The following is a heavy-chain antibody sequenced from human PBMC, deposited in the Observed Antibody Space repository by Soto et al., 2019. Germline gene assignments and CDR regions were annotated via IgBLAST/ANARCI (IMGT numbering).Heavy chain of an antibody. CDR1: GYTFSRDL. J-gene: IGHJ4*02. Sequence: APVNVSRKSAGYTFSRDLVGCLRQAPGKGLEWMGWISAYNGHTEYAQKLQGRITMTTDTSTSTAYMELRSLRSDDTAVYYCARDPSNSDGYKLYLDYWGQGTLVTVSS. CDR3: ARDPSNSDGYKLYLDY. D-gene: IGHD3-22*01. CDR2: ISAYNGHT. V-gene: IGHV1-18*01.